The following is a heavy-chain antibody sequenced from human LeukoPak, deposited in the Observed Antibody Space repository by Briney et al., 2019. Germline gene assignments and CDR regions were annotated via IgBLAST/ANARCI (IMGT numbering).Heavy chain of an antibody. CDR2: ISSSSSYI. Sequence: GGSLRLSCAASGFTFSNYNMNWVRQAPGKGLEWVSSISSSSSYIYYADSVKGRFTISRDNAKNSLYLQMNSLRAEDTAVYYCARDWEYYYGSGSYFRWAFDIWGQGTMVTVSS. CDR1: GFTFSNYN. D-gene: IGHD3-10*01. V-gene: IGHV3-21*01. CDR3: ARDWEYYYGSGSYFRWAFDI. J-gene: IGHJ3*02.